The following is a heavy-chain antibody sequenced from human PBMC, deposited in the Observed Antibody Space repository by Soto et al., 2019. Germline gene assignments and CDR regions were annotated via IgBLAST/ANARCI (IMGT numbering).Heavy chain of an antibody. V-gene: IGHV4-59*01. J-gene: IGHJ5*02. CDR2: IYYSGSP. D-gene: IGHD2-2*01. CDR1: GGSISTYY. Sequence: QVQLQESGPGLVKPSETLSLTCTVSGGSISTYYWSWIRQPPGKGLECIGYIYYSGSPNYNPSLKSRVTMSVDTPKNQFSLKLSSVTAADTAVYYCARADTRKQGGFDPWGQGTLVTVSS. CDR3: ARADTRKQGGFDP.